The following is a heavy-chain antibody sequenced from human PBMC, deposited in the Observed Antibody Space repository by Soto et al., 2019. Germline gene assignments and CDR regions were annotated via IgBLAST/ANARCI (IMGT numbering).Heavy chain of an antibody. CDR2: IWYDGSNK. CDR3: ARDPLGYCSGGSCRDTYFDY. V-gene: IGHV3-33*01. CDR1: GFTFSSYG. J-gene: IGHJ4*02. Sequence: GGSLRLSCAASGFTFSSYGMHWVRQAPGKGLEWVAVIWYDGSNKYYADSVKGRFTISRDNSKNTLYLQMNSLRAEDTAVYYCARDPLGYCSGGSCRDTYFDYWGQGTLVTVSS. D-gene: IGHD2-15*01.